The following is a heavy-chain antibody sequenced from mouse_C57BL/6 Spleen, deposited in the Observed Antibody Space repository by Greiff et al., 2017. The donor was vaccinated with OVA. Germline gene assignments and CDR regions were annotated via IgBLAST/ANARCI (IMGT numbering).Heavy chain of an antibody. D-gene: IGHD2-5*01. CDR1: GYTFTSYW. CDR3: AREGAYSNSLFAY. CDR2: IDPSDSET. J-gene: IGHJ3*01. V-gene: IGHV1-52*01. Sequence: VQLQQSGAELVRPGSSVKLSCKASGYTFTSYWMHWVKQRPIQGLDWIGNIDPSDSETHYNQKFKDKATLTVDKSSSTAYMQLSSLTSEDSAVDYCAREGAYSNSLFAYWGQGTLVTVSA.